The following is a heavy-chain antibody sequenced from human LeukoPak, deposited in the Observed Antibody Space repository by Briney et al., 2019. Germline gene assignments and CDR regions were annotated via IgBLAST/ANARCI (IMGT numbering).Heavy chain of an antibody. CDR1: GGSVSSYY. D-gene: IGHD3-10*01. J-gene: IGHJ4*02. CDR3: ARDGYYGSGLDY. Sequence: SETLSLTCTVSGGSVSSYYWSWIRQPPEKGLESIGYIYYSGSTNYNPSLKSRVAISLDTSKNQFSLKLSSVTAADAAVYYCARDGYYGSGLDYWGQGTLVTVSS. CDR2: IYYSGST. V-gene: IGHV4-59*02.